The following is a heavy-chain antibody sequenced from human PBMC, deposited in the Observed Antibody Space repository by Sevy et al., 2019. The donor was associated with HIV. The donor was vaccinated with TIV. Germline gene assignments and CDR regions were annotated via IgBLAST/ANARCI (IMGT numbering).Heavy chain of an antibody. CDR3: ARHPLGNWFDL. J-gene: IGHJ5*02. Sequence: SETPLTCNVSGGSISSTRHYWGWVRQSPGKTLEWIGSRFYSGGAYYNPSLQSRVTMSVDTSKNQFSLTVSSVTAADTAIYYCARHPLGNWFDLWGQGIQVTVSS. CDR1: GGSISSTRHY. V-gene: IGHV4-39*01. CDR2: RFYSGGA. D-gene: IGHD3-16*01.